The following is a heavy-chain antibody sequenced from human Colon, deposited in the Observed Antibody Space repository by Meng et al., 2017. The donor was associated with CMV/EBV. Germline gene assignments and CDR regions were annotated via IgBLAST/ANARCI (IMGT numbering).Heavy chain of an antibody. CDR1: GGSLTSNSYF. Sequence: QLHLEGSGPGLGKPSETLSLTCTVSGGSLTSNSYFWGWIRQPPGKGLEYIGSIYNSGSAYYNPSLKSRVTISLDTSKNQFSLKLSSVTAADTAMYYCARVVLNFFDYWGQGTLVTVSS. V-gene: IGHV4-39*07. J-gene: IGHJ4*02. CDR2: IYNSGSA. D-gene: IGHD3-10*02. CDR3: ARVVLNFFDY.